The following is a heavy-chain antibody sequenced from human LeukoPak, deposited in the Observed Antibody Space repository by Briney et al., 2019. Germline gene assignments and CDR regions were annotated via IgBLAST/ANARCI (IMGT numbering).Heavy chain of an antibody. Sequence: PGGSLRLSCAASGFTFSSYAMHWVRQAPGKGLEWVAVISYDGSNKYYADSVKGRFTISRDNSKNTLYLQMNSLRAEDTAVYYCAKVLWFGELVYYFDYWGQGTLVTVSS. CDR3: AKVLWFGELVYYFDY. CDR1: GFTFSSYA. CDR2: ISYDGSNK. J-gene: IGHJ4*02. V-gene: IGHV3-30*04. D-gene: IGHD3-10*01.